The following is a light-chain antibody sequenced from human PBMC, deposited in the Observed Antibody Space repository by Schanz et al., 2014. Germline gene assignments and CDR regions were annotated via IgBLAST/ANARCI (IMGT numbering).Light chain of an antibody. CDR3: CSYAGDNTVR. J-gene: IGLJ3*02. CDR1: SSDVGSYNL. CDR2: NVH. V-gene: IGLV2-23*02. Sequence: QSALTQPASVSGSPGQSITISCTGTSSDVGSYNLVSWYQQHPGTVPRPMIYNVHIQPSGVPDRFSGSKSGNTASLTVSGLQAEDEADYYCCSYAGDNTVRFGGGTKLTVL.